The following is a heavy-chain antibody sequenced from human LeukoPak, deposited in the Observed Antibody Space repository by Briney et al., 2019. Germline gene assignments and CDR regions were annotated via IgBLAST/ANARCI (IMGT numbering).Heavy chain of an antibody. V-gene: IGHV3-23*01. Sequence: SGGSLRLSCAASGFTFSSYAMNWVRQAPGKGLEWVSGISGSGTGSYNTDSVKGRFTISRDNSKNTLYLQMNSLRAEDTAVYYCAKDNAYYYADYWGQGTLVTVSS. D-gene: IGHD3-10*01. CDR2: ISGSGTGS. J-gene: IGHJ4*02. CDR3: AKDNAYYYADY. CDR1: GFTFSSYA.